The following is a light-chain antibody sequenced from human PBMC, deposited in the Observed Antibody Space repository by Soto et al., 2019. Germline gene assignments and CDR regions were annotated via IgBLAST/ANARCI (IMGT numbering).Light chain of an antibody. CDR2: DAS. V-gene: IGKV1-33*01. Sequence: DIQMTQSPSSLSASVGDRVTITCQASHHISDYLNWYQQRPGKAPKLLIYDASNLQTGVTIRFRGSGSGTHFTLTISSLQPEDAATYYCLQYDSVPRLFGGGTNVEI. CDR1: HHISDY. CDR3: LQYDSVPRL. J-gene: IGKJ4*01.